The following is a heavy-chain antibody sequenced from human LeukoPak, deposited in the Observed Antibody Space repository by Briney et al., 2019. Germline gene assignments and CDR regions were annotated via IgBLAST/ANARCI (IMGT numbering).Heavy chain of an antibody. Sequence: GGSLRLSCAASGFTFSSYAMHWVRQAPGKGLEWVAVISYDGSNKYYADSVKGRFTISRDNSKNTLYLQMNSLRAEDTAVYYCASGLKRYSSSWYLFDYWGRGTLVTVSS. CDR2: ISYDGSNK. J-gene: IGHJ4*02. D-gene: IGHD6-13*01. CDR1: GFTFSSYA. CDR3: ASGLKRYSSSWYLFDY. V-gene: IGHV3-30*04.